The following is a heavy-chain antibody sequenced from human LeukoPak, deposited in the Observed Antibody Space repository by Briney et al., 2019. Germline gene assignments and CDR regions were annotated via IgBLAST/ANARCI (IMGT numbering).Heavy chain of an antibody. CDR3: GRRPREIAVADY. Sequence: GGSHRLSCAASGFSFIAYWMSSVRQAPRKGREWVAKRRQEGKEEYYVDSVKGGCTISTDKAKSSRYLQMNSRRAKSTAAYYCGRRPREIAVADYWGQGTLLTVSS. CDR2: RRQEGKEE. CDR1: GFSFIAYW. V-gene: IGHV3-7*01. D-gene: IGHD6-19*01. J-gene: IGHJ4*02.